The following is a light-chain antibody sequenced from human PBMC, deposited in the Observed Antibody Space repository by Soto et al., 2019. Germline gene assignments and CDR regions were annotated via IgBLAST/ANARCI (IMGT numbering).Light chain of an antibody. CDR1: SSDVGSYNY. CDR3: SSYTGSTTL. V-gene: IGLV2-14*01. Sequence: QSVLTQPASVSGSPGQSITISCTGTSSDVGSYNYVSWYQQHPGKAPKLMIYEVSDRPSGISSRFSGSKSGNTASLTISGLQTEDEADYYCSSYTGSTTLFGTGTKVTVL. CDR2: EVS. J-gene: IGLJ1*01.